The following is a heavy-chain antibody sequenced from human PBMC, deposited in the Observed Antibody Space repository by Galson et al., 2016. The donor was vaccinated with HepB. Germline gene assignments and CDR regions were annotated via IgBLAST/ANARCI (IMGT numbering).Heavy chain of an antibody. Sequence: SLRLSCATSGFTFNSYGMHWVRQAPGKGLEWVAAISNDGSDKYYVDSVKGRFTISTDNSKNTLHLQMNSLRAEDTAVYHCVKDQAYCGASSCYEAFYQSGMDVWGQGTTVTVS. CDR3: VKDQAYCGASSCYEAFYQSGMDV. J-gene: IGHJ6*02. CDR2: ISNDGSDK. CDR1: GFTFNSYG. V-gene: IGHV3-30*18. D-gene: IGHD2-21*01.